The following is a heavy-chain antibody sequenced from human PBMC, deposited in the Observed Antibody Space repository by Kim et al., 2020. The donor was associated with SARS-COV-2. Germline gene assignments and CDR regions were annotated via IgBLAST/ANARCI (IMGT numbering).Heavy chain of an antibody. CDR1: GYTFTSYG. V-gene: IGHV1-18*01. J-gene: IGHJ4*01. Sequence: ASVKVSCKASGYTFTSYGISWVRQATGQGLEWMGWISAYNGNTDYAQKLQGRVTMTTDTSTSTAYMELRSLRSDDTAVYYCARDHDYGGNGNYWGQGTLVTVSS. D-gene: IGHD4-17*01. CDR2: ISAYNGNT. CDR3: ARDHDYGGNGNY.